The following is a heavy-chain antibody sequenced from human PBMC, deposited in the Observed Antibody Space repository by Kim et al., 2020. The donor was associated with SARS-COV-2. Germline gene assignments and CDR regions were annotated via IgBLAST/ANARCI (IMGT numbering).Heavy chain of an antibody. V-gene: IGHV3-11*05. CDR2: ISSSSSYT. J-gene: IGHJ4*02. CDR1: GFTFSDYY. Sequence: GGSLRLSCAASGFTFSDYYLSWIRQAPGKGLEWVSYISSSSSYTNYADSVKGRFTISRDNVKNSLYLQMNSLRAEDTALYYCTRDSGGSYATLDYWGQGTLVTVSS. CDR3: TRDSGGSYATLDY. D-gene: IGHD2-15*01.